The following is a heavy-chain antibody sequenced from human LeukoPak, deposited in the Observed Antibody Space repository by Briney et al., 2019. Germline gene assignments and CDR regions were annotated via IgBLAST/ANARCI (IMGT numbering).Heavy chain of an antibody. CDR3: AKDLEPGGYSYGYFDY. V-gene: IGHV3-23*01. Sequence: HPSETLSPTCAVYGGSFSGYYWSWVRQAPGKGLEWVSAISGSGGSTYYADSVKGRFTISRDNSKNTLYLQMNSLRAEDTAVYYCAKDLEPGGYSYGYFDYWGQGTLVTVSS. J-gene: IGHJ4*02. CDR1: GGSFSGYY. CDR2: ISGSGGST. D-gene: IGHD5-18*01.